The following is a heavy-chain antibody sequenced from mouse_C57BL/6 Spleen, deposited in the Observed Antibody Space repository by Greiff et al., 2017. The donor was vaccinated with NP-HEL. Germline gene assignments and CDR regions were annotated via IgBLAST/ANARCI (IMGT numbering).Heavy chain of an antibody. V-gene: IGHV5-9-1*02. CDR2: LSSGGDYI. Sequence: EVHLVESGEGLVKPGGSLKLSCAASGFTFSSYAMSWVRQTPEKRLEWVAYLSSGGDYIYYADTVTGRFTIARDNARNTLYLQMSSLKSEDTAMYYCTRDRDYYGSSYGYFDYWGQGTTLTVSS. J-gene: IGHJ2*01. CDR1: GFTFSSYA. CDR3: TRDRDYYGSSYGYFDY. D-gene: IGHD1-1*01.